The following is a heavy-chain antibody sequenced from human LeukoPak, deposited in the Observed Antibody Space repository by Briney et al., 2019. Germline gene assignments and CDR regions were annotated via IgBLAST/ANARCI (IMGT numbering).Heavy chain of an antibody. D-gene: IGHD5-18*01. J-gene: IGHJ4*02. CDR1: GYTFTSYD. V-gene: IGHV1-8*01. CDR3: ARGRWSVEGPTWIQPDY. Sequence: EASVKVSCKASGYTFTSYDINWVRQATGQGLEWMGWMNPNSGNTGYAQKFQGRVTMTRNTSISTAYMELSSLRSEDTAVYYCARGRWSVEGPTWIQPDYWGQGTLVTVSS. CDR2: MNPNSGNT.